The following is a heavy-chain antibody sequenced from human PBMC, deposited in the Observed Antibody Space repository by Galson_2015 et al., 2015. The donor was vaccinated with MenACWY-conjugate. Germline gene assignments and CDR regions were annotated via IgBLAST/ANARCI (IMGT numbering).Heavy chain of an antibody. Sequence: SLRLSCAAPGFSSSNVWMSWVRQAPGKGPEWVSRISPDGSVTNYANSVKGRFTLSRDNAKNTLYLQMNSLRGDDTAVYYCTRGNDGYGRFDPWGQGTLVTVSS. CDR3: TRGNDGYGRFDP. D-gene: IGHD5-24*01. J-gene: IGHJ5*02. CDR2: ISPDGSVT. V-gene: IGHV3-74*01. CDR1: GFSSSNVW.